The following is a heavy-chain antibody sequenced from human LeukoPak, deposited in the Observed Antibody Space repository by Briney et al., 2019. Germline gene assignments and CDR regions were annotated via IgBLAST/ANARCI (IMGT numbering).Heavy chain of an antibody. CDR3: ARALGYCSSASCYYFDN. D-gene: IGHD2-2*01. V-gene: IGHV3-23*01. J-gene: IGHJ4*02. CDR2: ISGSGGST. Sequence: GGSLRLSCAASGSTFSSYAMSWVRQAPGKGLEWVSAISGSGGSTYYADSVKGRFTISRDNSKNTLYLQMNSLRAEDTAVYYCARALGYCSSASCYYFDNWGQGTLVTVSS. CDR1: GSTFSSYA.